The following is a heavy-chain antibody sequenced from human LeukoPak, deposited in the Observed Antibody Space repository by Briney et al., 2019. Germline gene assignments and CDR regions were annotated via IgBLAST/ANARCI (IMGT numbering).Heavy chain of an antibody. D-gene: IGHD3-10*01. J-gene: IGHJ6*02. CDR1: GFTVSSNY. CDR3: ARDGEGDYYYYGMDV. Sequence: GGSLRLSCAASGFTVSSNYMGWVRQAPGKGLEWVSVIYSGGSTYYADSVKGRFTISRDNSKNTLYLQMNSLRAEDTAVYYCARDGEGDYYYYGMDVWGQGTTVTVSS. V-gene: IGHV3-53*01. CDR2: IYSGGST.